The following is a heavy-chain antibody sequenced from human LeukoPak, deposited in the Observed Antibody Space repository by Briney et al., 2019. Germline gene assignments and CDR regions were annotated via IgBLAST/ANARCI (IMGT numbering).Heavy chain of an antibody. Sequence: SETLSLTCTVSGGSISSYYWSWIRQPPGKGLEWIGYIYYSGSTNYNPSLKSRVTISVDTSKNQFSLKLSSVTAADTAVYYCARDDYGGNDAFDIWGQGKMVTVSS. V-gene: IGHV4-59*01. CDR1: GGSISSYY. CDR3: ARDDYGGNDAFDI. CDR2: IYYSGST. D-gene: IGHD4-17*01. J-gene: IGHJ3*02.